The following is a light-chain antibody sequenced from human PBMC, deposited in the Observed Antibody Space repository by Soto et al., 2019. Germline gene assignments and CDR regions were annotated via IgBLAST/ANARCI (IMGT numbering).Light chain of an antibody. CDR2: EVN. V-gene: IGLV2-18*01. Sequence: QSALTQPASVSGSPGQSITISCTGTSSDFGNYNRLSWYQQPPGTAPKLIMYEVNTRPSGVPDRFSGSKSGSTASLTISGLQAEDEADYYCSLYISGSTYVFGTGTKVTVL. J-gene: IGLJ1*01. CDR1: SSDFGNYNR. CDR3: SLYISGSTYV.